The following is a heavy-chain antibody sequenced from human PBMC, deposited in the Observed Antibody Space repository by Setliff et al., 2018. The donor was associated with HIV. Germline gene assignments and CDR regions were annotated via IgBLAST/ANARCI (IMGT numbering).Heavy chain of an antibody. CDR3: AKDVYVAKYYYGSSGYSGSYYFDY. CDR2: IGPVGTST. J-gene: IGHJ4*02. V-gene: IGHV3-23*01. CDR1: GFTFSSYA. D-gene: IGHD3-22*01. Sequence: LRLSCAASGFTFSSYAMSWVRQAPGKGLEWVSAIGPVGTSTYYADSVKGRFTISRDNSKNTLFLQMNSLRAEDTAIYYCAKDVYVAKYYYGSSGYSGSYYFDYWGQGTLVTVSS.